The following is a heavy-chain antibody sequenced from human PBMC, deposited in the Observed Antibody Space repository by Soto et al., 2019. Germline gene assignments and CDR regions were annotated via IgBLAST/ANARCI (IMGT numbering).Heavy chain of an antibody. D-gene: IGHD2-21*02. CDR3: ARTIHGDSTGAFDY. Sequence: PGGSLRLSCAASGFTFRNSGMHWVRQTPGKGLEWVSLVSFDGSDQYYADSVKGRFTISRDNLKNTLFLQMNNLRAEDTAVYYCARTIHGDSTGAFDYWGLGTLVTVSS. CDR2: VSFDGSDQ. CDR1: GFTFRNSG. V-gene: IGHV3-30*03. J-gene: IGHJ4*02.